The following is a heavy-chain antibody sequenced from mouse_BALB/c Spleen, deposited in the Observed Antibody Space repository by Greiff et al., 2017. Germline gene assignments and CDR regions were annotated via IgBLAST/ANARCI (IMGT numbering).Heavy chain of an antibody. D-gene: IGHD1-1*01. CDR3: GRGTTVVEGYFDY. CDR1: GYTFTSYW. CDR2: IAPGSGST. V-gene: IGHV1S41*01. J-gene: IGHJ2*01. Sequence: DLVKPGASVKLSCKASGYTFTSYWINWIKQRPGQGLEWIGRIAPGSGSTYYNEMFKGKATLTVDTSSSTAYIQLSSLSSEDSAVYYCGRGTTVVEGYFDYWGQGTTLTVSS.